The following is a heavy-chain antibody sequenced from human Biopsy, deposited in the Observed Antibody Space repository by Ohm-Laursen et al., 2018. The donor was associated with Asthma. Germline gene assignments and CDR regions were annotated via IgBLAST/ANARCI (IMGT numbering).Heavy chain of an antibody. CDR3: ARATSTWSQSGPHFFDH. V-gene: IGHV4-59*01. CDR1: PGSINDCY. J-gene: IGHJ5*02. Sequence: GTLSLTCTVSPGSINDCYWNWIRQSPGKGLEWIGYVHSSGSTRFNPSLKSRVTVSVDTSVDQVSLKLSSVSAADTAIYYCARATSTWSQSGPHFFDHWGPGTLVTVSS. CDR2: VHSSGST. D-gene: IGHD6-13*01.